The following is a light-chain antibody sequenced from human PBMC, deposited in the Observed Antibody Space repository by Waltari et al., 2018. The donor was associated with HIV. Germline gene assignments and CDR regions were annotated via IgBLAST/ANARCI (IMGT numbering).Light chain of an antibody. J-gene: IGKJ2*01. CDR3: QQYGSSPYT. CDR2: AAL. Sequence: ELVFRQSPATLSLPPGEGATFSCRASQSVSSNYLAWYQQKPGQAPRLLIYAALNRATGIPDRFRGSVSGADFTLTISRLEPQDFVVYYCQQYGSSPYTFGQGTKLEIK. CDR1: QSVSSNY. V-gene: IGKV3-20*01.